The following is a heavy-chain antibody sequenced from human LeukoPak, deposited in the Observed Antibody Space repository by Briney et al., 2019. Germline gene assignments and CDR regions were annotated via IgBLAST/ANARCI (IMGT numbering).Heavy chain of an antibody. V-gene: IGHV3-30*02. CDR1: GFTFSSYG. CDR2: IRYDGSNK. D-gene: IGHD6-19*01. Sequence: QTGGSLRLSCAASGFTFSSYGMHWVRQAPGKGLEWVAFIRYDGSNKYYADSVKGRFTISRGNSKNTLYLQMNSLRAEDTAVYYCAKDSGIAVAGTFQHWGQGTLVTVSS. CDR3: AKDSGIAVAGTFQH. J-gene: IGHJ1*01.